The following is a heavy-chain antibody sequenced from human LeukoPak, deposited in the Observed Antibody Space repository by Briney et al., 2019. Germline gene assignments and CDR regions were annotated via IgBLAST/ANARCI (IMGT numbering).Heavy chain of an antibody. Sequence: GGSLRLSCAASGFTFSSYEMNWVRQAPGKGREWVSYISSSGSTIYYADSVKGRFTISRDNAKNSLYLQMNSLRAEDTAVYYCAELGMIGGVWGKGTTVTISS. CDR3: AELGMIGGV. CDR1: GFTFSSYE. V-gene: IGHV3-48*03. D-gene: IGHD3-10*02. J-gene: IGHJ6*04. CDR2: ISSSGSTI.